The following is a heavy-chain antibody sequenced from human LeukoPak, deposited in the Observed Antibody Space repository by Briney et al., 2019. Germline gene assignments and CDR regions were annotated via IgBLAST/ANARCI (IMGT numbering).Heavy chain of an antibody. V-gene: IGHV3-30*18. CDR2: ATYNGINK. CDR1: GFTFSSCG. Sequence: PGGSLRLSCAASGFTFSSCGMHWIRQAPGKGLEWVAVATYNGINKYSADSMKGRFSISRDNSKNTLYLQMNSLRPEDTAVYFCVKEAASGDYRTGDYWGQGTLVTVSS. CDR3: VKEAASGDYRTGDY. J-gene: IGHJ4*02. D-gene: IGHD6-19*01.